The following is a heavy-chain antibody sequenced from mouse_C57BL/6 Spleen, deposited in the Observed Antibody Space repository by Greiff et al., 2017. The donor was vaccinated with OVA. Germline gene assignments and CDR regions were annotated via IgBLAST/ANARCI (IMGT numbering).Heavy chain of an antibody. D-gene: IGHD1-1*01. Sequence: VQLQQSGPELVKPGASVKMSCKASGFTFTDYNMHWVKQSHGKSLEWIGYINPNNGGTSYNQKFKGKATLTVNKSSSTAYMELRSLTSEDSAVYYCARGDYYGSSWYFDVWGTGTTVTVAS. CDR1: GFTFTDYN. J-gene: IGHJ1*03. CDR2: INPNNGGT. V-gene: IGHV1-22*01. CDR3: ARGDYYGSSWYFDV.